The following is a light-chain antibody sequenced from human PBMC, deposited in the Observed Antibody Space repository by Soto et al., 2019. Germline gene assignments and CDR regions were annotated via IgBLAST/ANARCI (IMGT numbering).Light chain of an antibody. CDR3: MQALQTRRT. J-gene: IGKJ1*01. V-gene: IGKV2-28*01. CDR1: QSLQHNNGNTL. Sequence: EIVMTESPLSLTVTPGEPASISCKSSQSLQHNNGNTLLDWYMQKPGQSPQLLIYLASRRAPGAPDRVSGSGSGTAFPLRISTVEADDAAIYYCMQALQTRRTFGQGTKLEI. CDR2: LAS.